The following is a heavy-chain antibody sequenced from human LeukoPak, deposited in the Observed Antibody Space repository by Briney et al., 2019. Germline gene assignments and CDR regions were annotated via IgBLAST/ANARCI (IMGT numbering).Heavy chain of an antibody. D-gene: IGHD6-6*01. V-gene: IGHV3-9*01. CDR1: GFTFDDYA. J-gene: IGHJ4*02. CDR2: ISWNSGSI. Sequence: PGGSLRLSCAASGFTFDDYAMHWVRQAPGKGLEWVSGISWNSGSIGYADSVKGRFTISRDNAKNSLYLQMNSLRAEDTAVYYCAREGGGIAARPIDYWGQGTLVTVSS. CDR3: AREGGGIAARPIDY.